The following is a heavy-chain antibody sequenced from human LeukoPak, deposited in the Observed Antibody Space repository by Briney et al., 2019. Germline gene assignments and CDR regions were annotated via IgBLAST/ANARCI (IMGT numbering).Heavy chain of an antibody. CDR2: ISAYDGYT. D-gene: IGHD6-6*01. J-gene: IGHJ5*01. Sequence: ASVKVSCKTSGGSFRSPAITWVRQAPGQGLEWMGWISAYDGYTNHAQKFQGRVTMTTDVSTSTAYMELRSLRSDDTAVYYCARVSGSIVARSAWFDSWGQGTLVTVSS. CDR1: GGSFRSPA. CDR3: ARVSGSIVARSAWFDS. V-gene: IGHV1-18*01.